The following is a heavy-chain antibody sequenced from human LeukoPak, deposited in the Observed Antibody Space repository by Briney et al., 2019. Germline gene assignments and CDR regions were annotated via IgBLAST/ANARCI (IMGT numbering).Heavy chain of an antibody. J-gene: IGHJ6*02. CDR3: ARGSPITGGWLRLYYYYYGMDV. D-gene: IGHD6-19*01. V-gene: IGHV4-59*01. CDR2: IYYSGST. Sequence: HSETLSLTCTVSGGSISSYYWSWIRQPPGKRLEWIGYIYYSGSTNYNPSLKSRVTISVDTSKNQFSLKLSSVTAADTAVYYCARGSPITGGWLRLYYYYYGMDVWGQGTTVTVSS. CDR1: GGSISSYY.